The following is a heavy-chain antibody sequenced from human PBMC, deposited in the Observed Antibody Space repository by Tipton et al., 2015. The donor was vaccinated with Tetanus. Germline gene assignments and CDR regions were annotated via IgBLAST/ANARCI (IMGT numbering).Heavy chain of an antibody. Sequence: SLRLSCAASGFTFNRYRMNWVRQPPGKGLEWISYISSAGSPIYFADSVEGRFTISRDNAKNLLYLQMHNLRDEDTAVYYCARTGWFGHMPAFDSWGQGTLVTVSS. J-gene: IGHJ4*02. D-gene: IGHD3-10*01. V-gene: IGHV3-48*02. CDR3: ARTGWFGHMPAFDS. CDR1: GFTFNRYR. CDR2: ISSAGSPI.